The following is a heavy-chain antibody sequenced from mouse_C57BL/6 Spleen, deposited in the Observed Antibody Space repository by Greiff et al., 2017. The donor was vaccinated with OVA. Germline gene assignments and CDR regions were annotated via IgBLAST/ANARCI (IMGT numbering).Heavy chain of an antibody. J-gene: IGHJ2*01. V-gene: IGHV5-6*01. CDR2: ISSGGSYT. Sequence: EVHLVESGGDLVKPGGSLKLSCAASGFTFSSYGMSWVRQTPDKRLEWVATISSGGSYTYYPDSVKGRFTISRDNAKNTLYRQMSSLKSEDTAMYYCARPAITTVVATNYFDYWGQGTTLTVSS. CDR3: ARPAITTVVATNYFDY. CDR1: GFTFSSYG. D-gene: IGHD1-1*01.